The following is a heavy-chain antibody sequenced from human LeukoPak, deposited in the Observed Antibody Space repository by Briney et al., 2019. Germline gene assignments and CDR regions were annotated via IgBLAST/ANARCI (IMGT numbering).Heavy chain of an antibody. J-gene: IGHJ5*02. V-gene: IGHV3-48*01. Sequence: PGGSLRLSCAASGFAFSSYSMNWVRQAPGEGLEWVSYISSSSSTIYYADSVKGRFTISRDNAKNSLYLQMNSLRAEDTAVYYCAREGRPYDFWSGNWFDPWGQGTLVTVSS. CDR1: GFAFSSYS. CDR2: ISSSSSTI. CDR3: AREGRPYDFWSGNWFDP. D-gene: IGHD3-3*01.